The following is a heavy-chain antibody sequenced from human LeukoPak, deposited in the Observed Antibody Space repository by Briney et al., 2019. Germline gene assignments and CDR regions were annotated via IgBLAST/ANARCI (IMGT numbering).Heavy chain of an antibody. CDR1: GYTFTSFG. Sequence: RASVKVSCKASGYTFTSFGISWVRPAPGQGLEWMGWSSAYNGNTKSAQKFQGRVTMTTDTSTSTAYVELRSLRSDDTAVFYCVRDLGVDTSMIFFDYWGQGTLVTVSP. CDR3: VRDLGVDTSMIFFDY. J-gene: IGHJ4*02. V-gene: IGHV1-18*01. D-gene: IGHD5-18*01. CDR2: SSAYNGNT.